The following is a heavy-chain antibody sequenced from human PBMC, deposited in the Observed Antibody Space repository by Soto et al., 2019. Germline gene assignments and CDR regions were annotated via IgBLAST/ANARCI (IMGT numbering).Heavy chain of an antibody. D-gene: IGHD3-3*01. CDR2: MNPNSGNT. J-gene: IGHJ6*03. Sequence: ASVKVSCKASGYTFTSYYINWVRQATGQGLEWMGWMNPNSGNTGYAQKFQGRVTMTRNTSISTAYMELSSLRSEDTAVYYCARMSDYDFWSGYLYYYYYMDVWGKGTTVTVSS. CDR1: GYTFTSYY. V-gene: IGHV1-8*01. CDR3: ARMSDYDFWSGYLYYYYYMDV.